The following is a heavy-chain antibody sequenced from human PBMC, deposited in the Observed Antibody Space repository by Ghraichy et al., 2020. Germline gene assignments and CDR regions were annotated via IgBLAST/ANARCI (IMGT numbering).Heavy chain of an antibody. CDR3: AKGYGGYCSSSSCPCDV. CDR2: ISSSGGGT. Sequence: GESLNISCAASGFSFSTYAMTWVRQAPGKGLEWVSGISSSGGGTYYADSVKGRFTISRDNSKNTLYLEMNSLRAEDTAVYYCAKGYGGYCSSSSCPCDVWGQGTMVTVSS. D-gene: IGHD2-2*01. CDR1: GFSFSTYA. V-gene: IGHV3-23*01. J-gene: IGHJ3*01.